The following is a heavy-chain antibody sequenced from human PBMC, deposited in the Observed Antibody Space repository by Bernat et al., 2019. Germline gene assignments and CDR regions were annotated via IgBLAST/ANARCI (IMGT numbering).Heavy chain of an antibody. Sequence: EVQLLESGGGLVQPGGSLRLSCAASGFTFSSYAMSWVRQAPGKGLEWVSHISGSGTSTYYADSVKGRFTISRDNSKNTLYVQLNSLRAEDTALYYCAKPTSSGWPLFDYWGQGTLVTVSS. CDR1: GFTFSSYA. CDR2: ISGSGTST. CDR3: AKPTSSGWPLFDY. V-gene: IGHV3-23*01. J-gene: IGHJ4*02. D-gene: IGHD6-19*01.